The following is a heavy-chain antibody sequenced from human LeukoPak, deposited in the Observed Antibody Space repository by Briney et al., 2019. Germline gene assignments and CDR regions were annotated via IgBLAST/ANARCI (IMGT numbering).Heavy chain of an antibody. CDR1: GGSISNYY. V-gene: IGHV4-4*07. D-gene: IGHD3-22*01. CDR3: AGIYYYDSSGYYWFDP. Sequence: SETLSLTCTVSGGSISNYYWTWIRQPAGRGLEWIGRMSASGSSNYSPSLKSRVTMSVDTSKSQFSLRLNSVTAADTAVYYCAGIYYYDSSGYYWFDPWGQGTLVTVSS. CDR2: MSASGSS. J-gene: IGHJ5*02.